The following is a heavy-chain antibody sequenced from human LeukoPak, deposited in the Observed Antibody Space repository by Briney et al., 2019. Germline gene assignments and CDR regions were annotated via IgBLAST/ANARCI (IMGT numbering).Heavy chain of an antibody. V-gene: IGHV1-18*01. CDR2: VSAYNGNT. CDR1: GYTFTSYG. Sequence: GASVKLSCNASGYTFTSYGISWVRHAPGQGLEWMGWVSAYNGNTNYAQKLQGRVTMTTDTSTSTAYMELRSLRSDDTAVYYCARDAHYYDSSGYSDYWGQGTLVTVSS. J-gene: IGHJ4*02. D-gene: IGHD3-22*01. CDR3: ARDAHYYDSSGYSDY.